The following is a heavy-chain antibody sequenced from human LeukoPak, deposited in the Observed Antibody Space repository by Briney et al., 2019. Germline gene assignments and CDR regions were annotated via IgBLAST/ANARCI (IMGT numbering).Heavy chain of an antibody. J-gene: IGHJ4*02. CDR3: ATGSSWGVFDY. CDR2: IYTSGST. D-gene: IGHD1-26*01. CDR1: GGSFSGYY. V-gene: IGHV4-59*10. Sequence: SETLSLTCAVYGGSFSGYYWSWIRQPAGKGLEWIGRIYTSGSTNYNPSLKSRVTMSVDTSKNQFSLKLSSVTAADTAVYYCATGSSWGVFDYWGQGTLVTVSS.